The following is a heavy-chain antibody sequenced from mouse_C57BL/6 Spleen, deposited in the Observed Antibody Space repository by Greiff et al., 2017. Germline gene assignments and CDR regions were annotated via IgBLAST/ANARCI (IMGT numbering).Heavy chain of an antibody. Sequence: VQLQQSGPELVKPGASVKISCKASGYAFSSSWMNWVKQRPGKGLEWIGRIYPGDGDTNYNGKFKGKATLTADKSSSTAYMQLSSLTSEDSAVYFCAKVTRENYWGKGTTLTVSS. V-gene: IGHV1-82*01. CDR2: IYPGDGDT. CDR1: GYAFSSSW. J-gene: IGHJ2*01. D-gene: IGHD2-3*01. CDR3: AKVTRENY.